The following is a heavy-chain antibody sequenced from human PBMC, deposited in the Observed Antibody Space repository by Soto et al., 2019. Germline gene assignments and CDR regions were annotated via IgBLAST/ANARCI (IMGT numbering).Heavy chain of an antibody. J-gene: IGHJ4*02. CDR3: ASSNPTYYDILTGYVLDY. V-gene: IGHV1-69*06. CDR2: IIPIFGTA. Sequence: SVKVSCKASGGTSSSYAISWVRQAPGQGLEWMGGIIPIFGTANYAQKFQGRVTITADKSTSTAYMELSSLRSEDTAVYYCASSNPTYYDILTGYVLDYWGQGTLVTVSS. D-gene: IGHD3-9*01. CDR1: GGTSSSYA.